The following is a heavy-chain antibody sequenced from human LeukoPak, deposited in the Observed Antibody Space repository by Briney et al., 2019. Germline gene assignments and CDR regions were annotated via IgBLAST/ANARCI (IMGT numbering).Heavy chain of an antibody. CDR1: GYSISSGYY. Sequence: SETLSLTCTVSGYSISSGYYWGWIRQPPGKGLEWIGSIYHSGSTYYNPSLKSRVTISVDTSKNQFSLKLSSVTAADTAVYYCARGRKDYARFDLWGRGTLVTVSS. D-gene: IGHD4-17*01. V-gene: IGHV4-38-2*02. CDR3: ARGRKDYARFDL. J-gene: IGHJ2*01. CDR2: IYHSGST.